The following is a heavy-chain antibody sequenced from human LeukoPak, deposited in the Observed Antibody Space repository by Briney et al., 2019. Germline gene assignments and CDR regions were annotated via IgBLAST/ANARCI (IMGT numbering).Heavy chain of an antibody. CDR1: VYTFTSYG. V-gene: IGHV1-18*01. D-gene: IGHD3-3*01. J-gene: IGHJ4*02. CDR3: ARDRDLRFFFY. CDR2: ICANNGNK. Sequence: ASVKVSCTASVYTFTSYGISWVRQAPGQELECMGGICANNGNKNYGQKVQGRVNMTADTSRSTAYMELRSLRSDDTAVYYCARDRDLRFFFYWGQGTLVTVSS.